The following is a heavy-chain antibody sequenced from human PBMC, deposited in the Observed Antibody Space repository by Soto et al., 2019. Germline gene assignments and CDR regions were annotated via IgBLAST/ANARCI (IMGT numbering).Heavy chain of an antibody. CDR3: TRDLGYCTNGVCFQYYYGMDV. V-gene: IGHV3-49*03. D-gene: IGHD2-8*01. CDR1: GFTFGDYA. CDR2: IRSKAYGGTT. Sequence: QPGGSLRLSCTASGFTFGDYAMSWFRQAPGKGLEWVGFIRSKAYGGTTEYAASVKGRFTISRDDSKSIAYLQMNSLKTEDTAVYYCTRDLGYCTNGVCFQYYYGMDVWGQGTTVTVSS. J-gene: IGHJ6*02.